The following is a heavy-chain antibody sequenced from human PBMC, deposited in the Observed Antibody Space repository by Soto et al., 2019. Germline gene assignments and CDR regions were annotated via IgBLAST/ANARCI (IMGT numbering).Heavy chain of an antibody. CDR3: TRGRDQYKLGNV. CDR1: GASVGSGGYY. V-gene: IGHV4-61*08. CDR2: IHPSGYT. J-gene: IGHJ6*02. D-gene: IGHD1-1*01. Sequence: SETLSLTCTVSGASVGSGGYYWSWIRQSPGKGLKWIGEIHPSGYTDYDPSLMSRVTMSVDTSKNQFSLKLTSVTAADTAVYYCTRGRDQYKLGNVWGPGTAVTVSS.